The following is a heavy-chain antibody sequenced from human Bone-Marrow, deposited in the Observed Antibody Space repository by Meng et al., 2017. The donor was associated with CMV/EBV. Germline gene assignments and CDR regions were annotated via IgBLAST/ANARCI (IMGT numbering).Heavy chain of an antibody. CDR3: ARGKGRQY. D-gene: IGHD5-24*01. CDR1: GFAFSYYG. Sequence: GESLKISCAASGFAFSYYGMHWVRQAPGKGLEWVAFIHYDGRNKYYAESVKGRFTISRDNSKNTLYLQMNSLRAEDTAVYYCARGKGRQYWGQGTLVTVSS. CDR2: IHYDGRNK. J-gene: IGHJ1*01. V-gene: IGHV3-30*02.